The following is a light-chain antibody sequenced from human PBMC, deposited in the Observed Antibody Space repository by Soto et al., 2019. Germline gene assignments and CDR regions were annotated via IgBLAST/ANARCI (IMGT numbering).Light chain of an antibody. Sequence: QSVLTQPRSVSGSPGQSVTISCTGTSSDVGAYTYVSRYQQHPGKAPKLMIYDVNKRPSGIPDRFSGFKSGNTASLTISGLQAEDEADYYCCSYAGSYTYVFGTGTKVTVL. CDR1: SSDVGAYTY. J-gene: IGLJ1*01. CDR3: CSYAGSYTYV. V-gene: IGLV2-11*01. CDR2: DVN.